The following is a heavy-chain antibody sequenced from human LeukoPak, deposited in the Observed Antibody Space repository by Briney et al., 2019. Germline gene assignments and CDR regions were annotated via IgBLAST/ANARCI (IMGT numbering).Heavy chain of an antibody. J-gene: IGHJ5*02. V-gene: IGHV3-7*01. CDR1: GFTFGSYW. CDR3: ARGASGIQLWFFDP. CDR2: IKQDGSEK. D-gene: IGHD5-18*01. Sequence: PGGSLRLSCAASGFTFGSYWMSWVRQAPGKGLEWVANIKQDGSEKYYVDSVKGRFTTSRDNAKNSLFLQMNSLRAEDTAVYYCARGASGIQLWFFDPWGQGTLVRVSS.